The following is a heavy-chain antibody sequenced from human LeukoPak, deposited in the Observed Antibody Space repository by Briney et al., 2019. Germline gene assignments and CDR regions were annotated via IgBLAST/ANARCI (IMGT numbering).Heavy chain of an antibody. V-gene: IGHV3-21*01. CDR1: GFTFSSYS. CDR2: ISSSSSYI. D-gene: IGHD3-16*01. J-gene: IGHJ4*02. Sequence: GGSLRLSCAASGFTFSSYSMNWVRQAPGKGLDWVSSISSSSSYIYYADSVKGRFTISRDNAKNSLYLQMNSLRAEDTAVYYCARRSRYYDYVWGSSRRGYWGQGTLVTVSS. CDR3: ARRSRYYDYVWGSSRRGY.